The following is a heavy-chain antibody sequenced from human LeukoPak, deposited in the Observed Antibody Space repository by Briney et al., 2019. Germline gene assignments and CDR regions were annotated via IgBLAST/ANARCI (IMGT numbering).Heavy chain of an antibody. CDR2: IYYSGST. Sequence: SETLSLTCTVSGGSISSYYWSWIREPPGKGLEWIGYIYYSGSTNYNPSLKSRVTISVDTSKNQFSLKLSSVTAAGTAVYYCARTKPKDYGDYFDYWGQGTLVTVSS. CDR1: GGSISSYY. J-gene: IGHJ4*02. D-gene: IGHD4-17*01. V-gene: IGHV4-59*08. CDR3: ARTKPKDYGDYFDY.